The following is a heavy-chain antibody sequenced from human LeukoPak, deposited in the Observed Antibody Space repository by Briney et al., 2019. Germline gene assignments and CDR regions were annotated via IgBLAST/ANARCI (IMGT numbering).Heavy chain of an antibody. V-gene: IGHV1-8*02. D-gene: IGHD6-13*01. CDR3: PRARSLSIAAAAWFVP. CDR1: GYTLNNYG. J-gene: IGHJ5*02. Sequence: SVKVSCKDSGYTLNNYGISWVRQAPGQRLEWMGWMNPNRGNTGDAQKFLGRVTMTRDTSISTAYIVLSSLRSEDPAVYYCPRARSLSIAAAAWFVPWGQGTLVTVSS. CDR2: MNPNRGNT.